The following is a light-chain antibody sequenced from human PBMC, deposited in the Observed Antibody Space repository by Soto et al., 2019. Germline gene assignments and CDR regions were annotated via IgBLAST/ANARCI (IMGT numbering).Light chain of an antibody. V-gene: IGLV2-14*01. Sequence: QSALTQPASVSGSPGQSITISCAGTRDDIGAYDYVSWYQQHPGNAPKLLVYEVTNRPSGVSDRFSGSKSGNTASLTISGLQAEDEADYYCSSNAGSNILIFGGGTKLTVL. CDR2: EVT. CDR3: SSNAGSNILI. J-gene: IGLJ2*01. CDR1: RDDIGAYDY.